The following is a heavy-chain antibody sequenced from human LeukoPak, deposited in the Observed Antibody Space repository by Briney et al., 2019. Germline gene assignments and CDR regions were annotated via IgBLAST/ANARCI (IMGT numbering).Heavy chain of an antibody. J-gene: IGHJ4*02. CDR1: GGSISSHY. CDR3: ARGTRFYDSSGHYYWGYFDS. Sequence: PSETLSLTCTVSGGSISSHYWSWFRQTPGERPEWIAFIYYSGTTNYNPSLKGRVTISIDSSKNQFSLKLSSVTAADTAIYYCARGTRFYDSSGHYYWGYFDSWGQGTLVPVSS. D-gene: IGHD3-22*01. CDR2: IYYSGTT. V-gene: IGHV4-59*11.